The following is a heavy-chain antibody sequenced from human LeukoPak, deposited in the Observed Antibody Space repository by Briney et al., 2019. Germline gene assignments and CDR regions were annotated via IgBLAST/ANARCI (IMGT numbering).Heavy chain of an antibody. CDR2: INHSGST. V-gene: IGHV4-34*01. Sequence: SETLSLTCAVYGGSFSGYYWSWIRQPPGKGLEWIGEINHSGSTNYTPSLKSRVTISVETSKNQFSLKLSSVTAADTAVYYCARLVVPAATDPNEYYFDYWGQGTLVTVSS. CDR1: GGSFSGYY. D-gene: IGHD2-2*01. CDR3: ARLVVPAATDPNEYYFDY. J-gene: IGHJ4*02.